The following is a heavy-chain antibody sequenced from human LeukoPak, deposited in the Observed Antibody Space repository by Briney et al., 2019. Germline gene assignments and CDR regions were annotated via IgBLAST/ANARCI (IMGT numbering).Heavy chain of an antibody. D-gene: IGHD3-3*01. CDR3: ARAPDFWSGYLDY. V-gene: IGHV3-7*01. CDR2: IKQDGSEK. J-gene: IGHJ4*02. CDR1: VFTFSSYW. Sequence: GGSLRLSCAASVFTFSSYWMSWVRQAPGKGLKWVANIKQDGSEKYYVDSVKGRFTISRDNAKNSLYLQMNSLRAEDTAVYYCARAPDFWSGYLDYWGQGTLVTVSS.